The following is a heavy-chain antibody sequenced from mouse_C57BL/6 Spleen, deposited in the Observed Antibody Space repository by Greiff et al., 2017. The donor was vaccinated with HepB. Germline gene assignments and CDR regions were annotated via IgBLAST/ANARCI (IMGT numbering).Heavy chain of an antibody. J-gene: IGHJ2*01. CDR3: ARRTGTRYFDY. V-gene: IGHV3-6*01. CDR1: GYSITSGYY. Sequence: DVKLQESGPGLVKPSQSLSLTCSVTGYSITSGYYWNWIRQFPGNKLEWMGYISYDGSNNYNPSLKNRISITRDTSKNQFFLKLNSVTTEDTATYYCARRTGTRYFDYWGQGTTLTVSS. CDR2: ISYDGSN. D-gene: IGHD4-1*01.